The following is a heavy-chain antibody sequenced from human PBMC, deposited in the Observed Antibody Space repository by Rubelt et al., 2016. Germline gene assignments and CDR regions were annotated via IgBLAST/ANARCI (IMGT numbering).Heavy chain of an antibody. Sequence: QVQLVQSGAEVKKPGASVKVSCKASGYTFTSYGISWVRQAPGQGLEWLGWISAYNGNKNYAQKLQGRVTMTTDTSTSTAYMELRSLRSDDTAVYYCARDPLPVRGVIMTPTHWGQGTLVTVSS. CDR3: ARDPLPVRGVIMTPTH. V-gene: IGHV1-18*01. CDR2: ISAYNGNK. D-gene: IGHD3-10*01. CDR1: GYTFTSYG. J-gene: IGHJ4*02.